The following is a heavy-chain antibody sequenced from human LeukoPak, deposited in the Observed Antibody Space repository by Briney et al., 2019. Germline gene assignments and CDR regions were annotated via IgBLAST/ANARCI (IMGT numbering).Heavy chain of an antibody. CDR1: GFSFSSYS. V-gene: IGHV3-21*01. D-gene: IGHD1-26*01. CDR3: ARHLGATFSSSFDY. CDR2: ISGSGGNM. Sequence: PGGSLRLSCAASGFSFSSYSMNWVRQAPGKGLEWVSGISGSGGNMFKADSVKGRFTVSRDNAKNSLYLQMNSLRVEDTAVYYCARHLGATFSSSFDYWGQGTRVTVSS. J-gene: IGHJ4*02.